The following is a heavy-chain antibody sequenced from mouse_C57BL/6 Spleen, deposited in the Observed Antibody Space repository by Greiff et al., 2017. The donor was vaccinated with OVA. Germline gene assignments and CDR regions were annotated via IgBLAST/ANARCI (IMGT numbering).Heavy chain of an antibody. D-gene: IGHD2-5*01. CDR3: ARAYYSNYEYYFDY. Sequence: QVQLQQPGAELVKPGASVKLSCKASGYTFTSYWMHWVKQRPGQGLEWIGMIHPNSGSTNYNEKFKSKATLTVDKSSSTAYMQLSSLTSEDSAVYYCARAYYSNYEYYFDYWGQGTTLTFSS. CDR1: GYTFTSYW. V-gene: IGHV1-64*01. J-gene: IGHJ2*01. CDR2: IHPNSGST.